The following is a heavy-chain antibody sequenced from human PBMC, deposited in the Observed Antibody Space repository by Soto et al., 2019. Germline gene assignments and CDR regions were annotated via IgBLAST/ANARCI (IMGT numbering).Heavy chain of an antibody. D-gene: IGHD3-10*01. Sequence: EVQLVESGGGLVQPGGSRRLSCAASGFTFDDYALHWVRQAPGKGLEWVSGISWNGAATGYMNSVKVRFSIPRDNTKNTLYLQMNSLRSEDTAVYYCANLPLYGSGFDCWGQGTLVTVSS. CDR2: ISWNGAAT. CDR1: GFTFDDYA. V-gene: IGHV3-9*01. CDR3: ANLPLYGSGFDC. J-gene: IGHJ4*02.